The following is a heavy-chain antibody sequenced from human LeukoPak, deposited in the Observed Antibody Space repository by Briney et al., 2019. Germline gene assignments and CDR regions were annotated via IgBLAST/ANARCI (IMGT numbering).Heavy chain of an antibody. J-gene: IGHJ4*02. D-gene: IGHD3-3*01. Sequence: GESLKISCKGSGYSFSSYWIGWERQMPGKGLEWMGIIYPGDSDTRYSPSFQGQVTISADKSISTAYLQWSSLKASDTAMYYCARGSENYDFWSGYPDYWGQGTLVTVSS. CDR2: IYPGDSDT. CDR3: ARGSENYDFWSGYPDY. CDR1: GYSFSSYW. V-gene: IGHV5-51*01.